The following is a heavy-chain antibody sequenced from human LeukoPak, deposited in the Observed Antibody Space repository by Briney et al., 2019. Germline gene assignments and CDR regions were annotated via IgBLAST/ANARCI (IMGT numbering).Heavy chain of an antibody. Sequence: PGGSLRLSCAVSGFTFSDYYMSWIRQAPGKGLEWVSYISSSDSTIYYADSVKGRFTISRDNAKKSLYLQMSSLRAEDTAVYYCARVLDYGDYRPGWCDPWGQGTLVTVSS. V-gene: IGHV3-11*01. CDR2: ISSSDSTI. CDR3: ARVLDYGDYRPGWCDP. CDR1: GFTFSDYY. J-gene: IGHJ5*02. D-gene: IGHD4-17*01.